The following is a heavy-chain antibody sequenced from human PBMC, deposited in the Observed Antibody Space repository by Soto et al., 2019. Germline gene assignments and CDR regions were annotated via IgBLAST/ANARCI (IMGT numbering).Heavy chain of an antibody. V-gene: IGHV3-33*01. CDR1: GFTFSNYG. CDR3: ASDLVGASDSYGLDV. D-gene: IGHD1-26*01. Sequence: GGSLRLSCAASGFTFSNYGMHWVRQAPGKGLEWVAIIWHDGNNKYYADSVRGRFIISRDNPKNRLYLQMNSLRAEDTAVYYCASDLVGASDSYGLDVWGQGTPVTVSS. J-gene: IGHJ6*02. CDR2: IWHDGNNK.